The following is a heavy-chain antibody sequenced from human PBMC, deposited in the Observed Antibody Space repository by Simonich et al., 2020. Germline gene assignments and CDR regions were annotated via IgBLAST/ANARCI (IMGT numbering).Heavy chain of an antibody. CDR3: AREIEAGNAFDI. CDR1: GFTFSSYS. Sequence: EVQLVESGGGLVKLGGSLRLSCAASGFTFSSYSMNWVRQAPGKVRRWVSSISSSISYIYYADSVKGRFTISRDNAKNSLYLQMNSLRAEDTAVYYCAREIEAGNAFDIWGQGTMVTVSS. V-gene: IGHV3-21*01. CDR2: ISSSISYI. J-gene: IGHJ3*02.